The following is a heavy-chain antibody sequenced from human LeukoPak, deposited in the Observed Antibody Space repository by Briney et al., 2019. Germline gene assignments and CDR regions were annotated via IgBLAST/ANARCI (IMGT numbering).Heavy chain of an antibody. J-gene: IGHJ4*02. V-gene: IGHV3-49*04. D-gene: IGHD2-21*02. CDR2: IRSKAYGGTT. CDR3: TTAGFDY. Sequence: LSLTCAVYGGSFSGYYWSWVRQAPGNGLEWVGFIRSKAYGGTTDYAASVKGRFTISRDDSKSIAYLQMNSLKTEDTAVYYCTTAGFDYWGQGTLVTVSS. CDR1: GGSFSGYY.